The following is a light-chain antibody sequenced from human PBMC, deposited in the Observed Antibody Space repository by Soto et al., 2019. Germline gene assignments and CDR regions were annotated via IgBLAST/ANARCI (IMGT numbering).Light chain of an antibody. CDR3: SSYTSSFYV. CDR1: SSDVGGYNY. CDR2: DVS. Sequence: QSVLTQPASVSGSPGQSITISCTGTSSDVGGYNYVSWYQQHPGKAPKLMIYDVSNRPSGVSNRFSGSKSGNTASLTISGFQAEDEADYYCSSYTSSFYVFGTGTKVTVL. V-gene: IGLV2-14*01. J-gene: IGLJ1*01.